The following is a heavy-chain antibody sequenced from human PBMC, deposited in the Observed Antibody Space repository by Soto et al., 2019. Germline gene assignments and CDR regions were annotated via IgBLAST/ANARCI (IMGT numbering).Heavy chain of an antibody. CDR1: GDSINNYY. Sequence: PSETLSLTCTVSGDSINNYYWTWIRQPPGKGLEWIGYIYDSGSTSYNPSLKSRLTISVDTSKNQFSLKLSSVTAADTAVYYCARAYSGYDWFDYWGQGTLVTVSS. V-gene: IGHV4-59*01. CDR3: ARAYSGYDWFDY. CDR2: IYDSGST. J-gene: IGHJ4*02. D-gene: IGHD5-12*01.